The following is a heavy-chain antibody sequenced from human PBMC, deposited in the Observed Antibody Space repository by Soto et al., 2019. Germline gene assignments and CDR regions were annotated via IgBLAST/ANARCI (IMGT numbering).Heavy chain of an antibody. CDR1: GYTFSSYD. CDR3: ASGLKFTTPLVRGVNPYYYYYMDV. CDR2: MNPNSGDT. D-gene: IGHD3-10*01. Sequence: QVQLVQSGAEVKKPGASVKVSCKASGYTFSSYDINWVRQATGQGLEWMGWMNPNSGDTNYPQKFQGRVTMTRNTAIATAYMELSSVRSEDTAVYYCASGLKFTTPLVRGVNPYYYYYMDVWGEGTTVTVSS. V-gene: IGHV1-8*01. J-gene: IGHJ6*03.